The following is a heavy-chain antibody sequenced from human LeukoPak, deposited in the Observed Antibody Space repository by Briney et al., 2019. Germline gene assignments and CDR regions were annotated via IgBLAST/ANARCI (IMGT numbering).Heavy chain of an antibody. J-gene: IGHJ5*02. V-gene: IGHV4-38-2*02. Sequence: GSLRLSCAASGFTFSSYSMNWVRQAPGKGLEWIGSIYHSGSTYYNPSLKSRVTISVDTSKNQFSLKLSSVTAADTAVYYCARDGPPYCGGDCYLSWFDPWGQGTLVTVSS. CDR1: GFTFSSYS. D-gene: IGHD2-21*02. CDR2: IYHSGST. CDR3: ARDGPPYCGGDCYLSWFDP.